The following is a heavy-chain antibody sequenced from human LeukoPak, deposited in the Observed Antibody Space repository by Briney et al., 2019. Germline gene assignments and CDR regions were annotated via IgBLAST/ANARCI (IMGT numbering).Heavy chain of an antibody. V-gene: IGHV4-34*01. CDR3: ATGDGYCDGGTCYSYFDY. CDR2: INHSGST. CDR1: GGSFSGYY. J-gene: IGHJ4*02. Sequence: KPSETLSLTCAVYGGSFSGYYWSWIRQPPGKGLEWIGEINHSGSTNYNPSLKSRVTISVDTPKNQFSLKLSSVTAADTAVYYCATGDGYCDGGTCYSYFDYWGQGTLVTVSS. D-gene: IGHD2-15*01.